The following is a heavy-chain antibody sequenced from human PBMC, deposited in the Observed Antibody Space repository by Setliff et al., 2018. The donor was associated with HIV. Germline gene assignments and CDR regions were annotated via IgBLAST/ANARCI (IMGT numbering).Heavy chain of an antibody. CDR1: GGSFSGYY. V-gene: IGHV4-34*01. J-gene: IGHJ3*02. D-gene: IGHD1-26*01. CDR3: ASDTGATPDAFDI. CDR2: INHSGST. Sequence: KTSETLSLTCAVYGGSFSGYYWSWIRQPPGKGLEWIGEINHSGSTNYNPSLKSRVAISVDTSKNQFSLKLSSVTAADTAVYYCASDTGATPDAFDIWGQGTMVTVSS.